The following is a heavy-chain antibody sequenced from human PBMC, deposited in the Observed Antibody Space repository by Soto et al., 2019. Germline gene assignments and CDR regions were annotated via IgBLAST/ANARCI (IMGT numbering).Heavy chain of an antibody. Sequence: IRQPPGKGLEWIGSIYYSGSTYYNPSLKSRVTISVDTSKNQFSLKLSSVTAADTAVYYCARHLASYDILTGYHYPYYFDYWGQGTLVTVSS. V-gene: IGHV4-39*01. CDR3: ARHLASYDILTGYHYPYYFDY. CDR2: IYYSGST. D-gene: IGHD3-9*01. J-gene: IGHJ4*02.